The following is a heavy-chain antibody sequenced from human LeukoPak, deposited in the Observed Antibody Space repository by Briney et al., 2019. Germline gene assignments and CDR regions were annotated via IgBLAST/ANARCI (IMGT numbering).Heavy chain of an antibody. D-gene: IGHD3-22*01. J-gene: IGHJ5*02. Sequence: SETLSLTCSVAGASISHYYWNWIRQTAGKGLEWIGYIFHTGSTNYNRSLKSRVTISVDTSKNQFSLNLPSVTASDRAVYYCAKGEYCYDSSGYYTLRRNWFDPWGQGTLVTVSS. V-gene: IGHV4-59*01. CDR2: IFHTGST. CDR1: GASISHYY. CDR3: AKGEYCYDSSGYYTLRRNWFDP.